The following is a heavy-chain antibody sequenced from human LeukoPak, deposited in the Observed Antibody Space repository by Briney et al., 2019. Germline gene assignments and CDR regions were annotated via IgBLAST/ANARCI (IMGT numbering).Heavy chain of an antibody. J-gene: IGHJ6*02. Sequence: SQTLSLTCAISGDSFSSNSAAWNWIRQSPSRGLEWLVRTYYRSKWLNDYALSVKSRISINPDTSKNQFSLQLNSVTPEDTAVYYCTRGLADESSPQGMDVWGQGTTVTVSS. CDR2: TYYRSKWLN. V-gene: IGHV6-1*01. CDR3: TRGLADESSPQGMDV. CDR1: GDSFSSNSAA. D-gene: IGHD3-9*01.